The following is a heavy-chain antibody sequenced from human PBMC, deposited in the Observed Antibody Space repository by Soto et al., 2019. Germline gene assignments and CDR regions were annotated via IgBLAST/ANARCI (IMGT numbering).Heavy chain of an antibody. CDR2: INHSGST. CDR1: GGSFSGYY. D-gene: IGHD3-22*01. V-gene: IGHV4-34*01. J-gene: IGHJ4*02. CDR3: ARGPSDSSGYQGPLGY. Sequence: SETLSLTCAVYGGSFSGYYWSWIRQPPGKGLEWIGEINHSGSTNYNPSLKSRVTISVDTSKNQFSLKLSSVTAADTAVYYCARGPSDSSGYQGPLGYWGQGTLVTVSS.